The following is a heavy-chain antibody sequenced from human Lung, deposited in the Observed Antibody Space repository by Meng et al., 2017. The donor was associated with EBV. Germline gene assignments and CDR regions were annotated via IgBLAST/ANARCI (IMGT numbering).Heavy chain of an antibody. CDR2: LIPMSDAP. Sequence: QVQLVQSGAEGXXXXXXVKXSCKTSGGTFRSDAVSWVRQAPGQGLEWMGGLIPMSDAPHYAQKFQDRVRITADESTSTHYMDLSGLRSEDTAVYYCASESGRGFTPDYWGQGTLVTVSS. CDR3: ASESGRGFTPDY. J-gene: IGHJ4*02. V-gene: IGHV1-69*01. CDR1: GGTFRSDA. D-gene: IGHD3-10*01.